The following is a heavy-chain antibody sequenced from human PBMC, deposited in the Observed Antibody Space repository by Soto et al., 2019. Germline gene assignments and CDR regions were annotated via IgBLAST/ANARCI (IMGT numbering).Heavy chain of an antibody. V-gene: IGHV1-18*01. Sequence: QVQLVQSGAEVKKPGASVKVSCKASGYAFTSFGITWVRQAPGQGLEWMGWIGTHHGNTNYAQKLPGTVTTTRDTSTTTAHMELRSLPSDDTAVYSCAMDRRVGATTAAYEIWGQGTMVTVSS. CDR3: AMDRRVGATTAAYEI. CDR2: IGTHHGNT. J-gene: IGHJ3*02. D-gene: IGHD1-26*01. CDR1: GYAFTSFG.